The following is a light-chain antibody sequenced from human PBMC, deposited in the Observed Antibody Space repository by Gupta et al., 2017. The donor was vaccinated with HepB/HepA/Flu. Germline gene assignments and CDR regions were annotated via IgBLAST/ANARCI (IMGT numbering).Light chain of an antibody. J-gene: IGKJ4*01. CDR3: QQSYRTPLT. CDR1: QSISSY. V-gene: IGKV1-39*01. Sequence: DIQMTQSPSSLSASVGDRVTITCRASQSISSYLNWYQQKPGKAPKLLIYAASRLQSGVPSRFSGSGPGTDFTLTISSLQPEYFATYYCQQSYRTPLTFGGGTKVEIK. CDR2: AAS.